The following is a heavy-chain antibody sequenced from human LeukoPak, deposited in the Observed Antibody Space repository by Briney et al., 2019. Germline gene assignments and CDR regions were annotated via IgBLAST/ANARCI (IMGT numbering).Heavy chain of an antibody. J-gene: IGHJ4*02. CDR1: GFTFDDYA. D-gene: IGHD3-22*01. Sequence: HTGGSLRLSCAASGFTFDDYAMHWVRQAPGKGLEWVSGISWNSGSIGYADSVKGRFTISRDNAKNSLYLQMNSLRAEDTALYYCAKDMRQYYYDSSGYFDGGADYWGQGTLVTVSS. CDR2: ISWNSGSI. CDR3: AKDMRQYYYDSSGYFDGGADY. V-gene: IGHV3-9*01.